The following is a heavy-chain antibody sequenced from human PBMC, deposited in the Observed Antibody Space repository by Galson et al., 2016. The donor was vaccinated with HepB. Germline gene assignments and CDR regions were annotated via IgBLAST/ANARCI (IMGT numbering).Heavy chain of an antibody. CDR1: GFTFSSNS. J-gene: IGHJ5*02. CDR3: ATSWYYDSWSGHSHEGWFDP. D-gene: IGHD3-3*01. Sequence: LRLSCAASGFTFSSNSMNWVRQHPGQGLEWIGYISHSGSAYYNLSLRSRLTISVDTSKNQFSLKLSSVTAADTAIYYCATSWYYDSWSGHSHEGWFDPWGQGILVTVSS. V-gene: IGHV4-31*02. CDR2: ISHSGSA.